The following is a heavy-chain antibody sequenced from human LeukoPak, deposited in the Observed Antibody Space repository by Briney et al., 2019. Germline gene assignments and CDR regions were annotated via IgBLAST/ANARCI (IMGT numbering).Heavy chain of an antibody. J-gene: IGHJ4*02. CDR3: ARVIVGATSGIDY. CDR2: IYYSGST. CDR1: GGSISSYY. D-gene: IGHD1-26*01. Sequence: SETLSLTCTVSGGSISSYYWSWIRQPPGKGLEWIGYIYYSGSTNYNPSLKSRVTISVDTSKNQFSLKLNSVTAADTAVYYCARVIVGATSGIDYWGQGTLVTVSS. V-gene: IGHV4-59*01.